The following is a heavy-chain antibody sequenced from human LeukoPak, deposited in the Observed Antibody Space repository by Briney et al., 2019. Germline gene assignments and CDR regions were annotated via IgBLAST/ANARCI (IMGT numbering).Heavy chain of an antibody. CDR2: ISAYNGNT. D-gene: IGHD5-12*01. CDR3: ARDSGYDAGYYYYYGMDV. Sequence: SVKVSCKASGYTFTSYGISWVRQAPGQGLEWMGWISAYNGNTNDAQKLQGRVTMTTDTSTSTAYMELRSLRSDDTAVYYCARDSGYDAGYYYYYGMDVWGQGTTVTVSS. V-gene: IGHV1-18*01. CDR1: GYTFTSYG. J-gene: IGHJ6*02.